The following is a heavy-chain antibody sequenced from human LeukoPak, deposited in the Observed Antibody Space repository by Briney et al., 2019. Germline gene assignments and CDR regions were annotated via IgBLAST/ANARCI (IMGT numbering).Heavy chain of an antibody. V-gene: IGHV1-46*01. J-gene: IGHJ3*02. CDR3: ARGLGSSGWYQAAYDAFDI. CDR1: GYTFTRYY. D-gene: IGHD6-19*01. CDR2: INPSGGST. Sequence: ASVKVSCKASGYTFTRYYMHWVRQAPGQGLEWMGIINPSGGSTSYAQKFQGRVTMTRDTSTSTVYMELSSLRSEDTAVYYCARGLGSSGWYQAAYDAFDIWGQGATVTVSS.